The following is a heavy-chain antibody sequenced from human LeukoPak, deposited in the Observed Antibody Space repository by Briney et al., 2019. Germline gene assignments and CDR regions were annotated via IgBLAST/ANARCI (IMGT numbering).Heavy chain of an antibody. Sequence: PGGSLRLSCAASGFTFSRYWMSWVRQAPGKGLEWVAKIKQDGSEEYYVDSVKGRFTISRDNAKNSLYLQMNSLRAEDTAVYYCARDFNSSSWERYNWFDPWGQGTLVTVSS. CDR1: GFTFSRYW. CDR2: IKQDGSEE. V-gene: IGHV3-7*01. D-gene: IGHD6-13*01. CDR3: ARDFNSSSWERYNWFDP. J-gene: IGHJ5*02.